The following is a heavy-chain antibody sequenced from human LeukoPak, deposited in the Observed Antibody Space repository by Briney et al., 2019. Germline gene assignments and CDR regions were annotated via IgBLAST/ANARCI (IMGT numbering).Heavy chain of an antibody. J-gene: IGHJ4*02. CDR1: GFSFDEYA. V-gene: IGHV3-9*01. CDR3: AKDAGVSGYSGYIDY. CDR2: ISYNSGTI. D-gene: IGHD5-12*01. Sequence: GGSLRLSCAASGFSFDEYAMYWARQAPGRGLEWVSGISYNSGTIGYADSVKGRFTISRDNARNSLYLQMNSLRPEDTALYYCAKDAGVSGYSGYIDYWGQGTLVTVSS.